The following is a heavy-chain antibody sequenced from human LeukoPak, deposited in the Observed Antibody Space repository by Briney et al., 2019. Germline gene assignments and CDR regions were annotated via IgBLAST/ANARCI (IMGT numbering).Heavy chain of an antibody. D-gene: IGHD6-19*01. CDR2: IYYSGYT. V-gene: IGHV4-59*12. CDR1: GGSISSYY. J-gene: IGHJ6*03. CDR3: ARAPTGQTSGWYGDYYYYYMDV. Sequence: PAETLSLTCTVSGGSISSYYWSWIRQPPGRGLEWIGYIYYSGYTNYNPSLKSRVTMSVDTSKNQFSLKLSSVTAADTAVYYCARAPTGQTSGWYGDYYYYYMDVWGKGTTVTISS.